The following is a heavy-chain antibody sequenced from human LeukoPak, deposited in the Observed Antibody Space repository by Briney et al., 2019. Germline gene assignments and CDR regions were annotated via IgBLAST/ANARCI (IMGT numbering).Heavy chain of an antibody. CDR3: ARDGDTSGNPLDY. CDR1: GFTFSSYG. CDR2: ISYDGSNK. V-gene: IGHV3-30*19. J-gene: IGHJ4*02. Sequence: GGSLRLSCAASGFTFSSYGMHWVRQAPGKGLEWVAVISYDGSNKYYADSVKGRFTISRDNSKNTLYLQMNSLRAEDTAVYYCARDGDTSGNPLDYWGQGTLVTVSS. D-gene: IGHD3-22*01.